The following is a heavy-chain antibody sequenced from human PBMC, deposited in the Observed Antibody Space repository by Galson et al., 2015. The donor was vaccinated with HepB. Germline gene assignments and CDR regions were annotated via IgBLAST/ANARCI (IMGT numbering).Heavy chain of an antibody. V-gene: IGHV2-70*11. CDR3: ARIEAHSYYYGMDV. Sequence: PALVKPTQTLTLTCIFSGFSLSTSGMCVSWIRQPPGKALEWLARIDWDDDKYYSTSLKTRLTISKDTSKNQVVLTMTNMDPVDTATYYCARIEAHSYYYGMDVWGQGTTVTVSS. CDR2: IDWDDDK. J-gene: IGHJ6*02. CDR1: GFSLSTSGMC.